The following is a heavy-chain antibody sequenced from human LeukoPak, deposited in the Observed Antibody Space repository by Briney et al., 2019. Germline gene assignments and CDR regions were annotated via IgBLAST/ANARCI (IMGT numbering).Heavy chain of an antibody. CDR3: AGLSLYSSGQV. V-gene: IGHV1-2*02. J-gene: IGHJ6*04. CDR2: INPNSGVT. D-gene: IGHD6-25*01. CDR1: GYTFTAYY. Sequence: ASVKVSCKASGYTFTAYYMHWVRQAPGQGLEWMGWINPNSGVTNYAQKFQGRVTMTRDTSISTAYMELSRLRSDDTAVYYCAGLSLYSSGQVWGKGTTVTVSS.